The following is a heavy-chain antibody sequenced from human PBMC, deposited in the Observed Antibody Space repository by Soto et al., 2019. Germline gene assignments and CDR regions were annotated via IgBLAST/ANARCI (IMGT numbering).Heavy chain of an antibody. Sequence: GGSLRLSCAASGFIFSTYAMTWVRQAPGKGLEWVSAISNSGCSTYYAESVRGRFTISRDNSINTLFLIMSALRTADTAVYYCAHPRGYGVFDAVDIWGQRTMATV. CDR2: ISNSGCST. CDR3: AHPRGYGVFDAVDI. J-gene: IGHJ3*02. CDR1: GFIFSTYA. D-gene: IGHD4-17*01. V-gene: IGHV3-23*01.